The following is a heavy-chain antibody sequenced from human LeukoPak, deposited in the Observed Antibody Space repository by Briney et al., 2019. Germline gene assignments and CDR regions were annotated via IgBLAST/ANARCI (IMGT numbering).Heavy chain of an antibody. CDR2: IYYRAST. D-gene: IGHD5-24*01. CDR1: GGSISSYY. Sequence: SETLSLTCTVSGGSISSYYWSWIRQPPGQGLEWIGYIYYRASTNYNPSLKSRVTISVDTSKNQFSLKLSSVTAADTAVYYCARQGSGDGYTTFDYWGQGTLVTVSS. CDR3: ARQGSGDGYTTFDY. V-gene: IGHV4-59*08. J-gene: IGHJ4*02.